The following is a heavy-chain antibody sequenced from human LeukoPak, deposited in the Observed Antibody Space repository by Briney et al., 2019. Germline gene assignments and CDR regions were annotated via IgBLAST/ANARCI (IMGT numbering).Heavy chain of an antibody. CDR1: GFTFSSYG. CDR3: AIAKSSSVLDYGMDV. CDR2: ISYHGSNK. J-gene: IGHJ6*02. V-gene: IGHV3-30*03. D-gene: IGHD6-13*01. Sequence: GRSLRLSCAASGFTFSSYGMHWVRQAPGKGLEWVALISYHGSNKYYADSVKGRFTISRDNSKNTLYLQMNSLRAEDTAVYYCAIAKSSSVLDYGMDVWGQGTTVTVSS.